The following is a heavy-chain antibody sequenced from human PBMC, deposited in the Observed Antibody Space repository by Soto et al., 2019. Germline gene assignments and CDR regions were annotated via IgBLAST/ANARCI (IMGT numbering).Heavy chain of an antibody. CDR1: GYTFTSYD. J-gene: IGHJ5*02. CDR2: MNPNSGNT. CDR3: ARRRGIAAAARNGFDP. V-gene: IGHV1-8*01. Sequence: QVQLVQSGAEVKKPGASVKVSCKASGYTFTSYDINWVRQATGQGLEWMGWMNPNSGNTGYAQKFQGRVTMTRNTXIXIAYMELSRLKSEDTAVYYCARRRGIAAAARNGFDPWGQGTLVTVSS. D-gene: IGHD6-13*01.